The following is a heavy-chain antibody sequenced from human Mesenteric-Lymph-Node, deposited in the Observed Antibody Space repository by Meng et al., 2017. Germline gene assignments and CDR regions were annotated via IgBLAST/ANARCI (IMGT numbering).Heavy chain of an antibody. CDR2: IIPIFGTA. D-gene: IGHD2-21*01. J-gene: IGHJ3*02. CDR1: GGTFSSYA. V-gene: IGHV1-69*05. Sequence: SVKVSCKASGGTFSSYAISWVRQAPGQGLEWMGGIIPIFGTANYAQKFQGRVTITTDESTSTAYMELSSLRSEDTAVYYCVKTSVIRHAFEMWGQGTMVTVSS. CDR3: VKTSVIRHAFEM.